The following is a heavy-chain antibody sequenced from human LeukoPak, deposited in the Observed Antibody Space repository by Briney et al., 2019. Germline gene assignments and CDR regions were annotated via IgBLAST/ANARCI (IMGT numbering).Heavy chain of an antibody. D-gene: IGHD3-10*01. Sequence: GSLRLSCAASGFTFSRYSMNWVRQPPGKGLEWIGEINHSGSTNYNPSLKSRVTISVDTSKNQFSLKLSSVTAADTAVYYCARLGRVLWFGEPRGAFDIWGQGTMVTVSS. CDR3: ARLGRVLWFGEPRGAFDI. CDR2: INHSGST. J-gene: IGHJ3*02. CDR1: GFTFSRYS. V-gene: IGHV4-34*01.